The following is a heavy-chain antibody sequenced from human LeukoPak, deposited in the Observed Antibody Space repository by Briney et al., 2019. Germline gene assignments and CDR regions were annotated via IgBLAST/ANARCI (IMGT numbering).Heavy chain of an antibody. J-gene: IGHJ4*02. CDR2: IYYSGST. V-gene: IGHV4-39*02. Sequence: SETLSLTCTVSGGSISSSNYYWGWIRQPPGKGLEWIGSIYYSGSTYYNPSLKSRVTISVDTSKNQFSLKLSSVTAAGTAVYYCARDWVGGEGATRQVFDYWGQGTLVTVSS. CDR1: GGSISSSNYY. CDR3: ARDWVGGEGATRQVFDY. D-gene: IGHD1-26*01.